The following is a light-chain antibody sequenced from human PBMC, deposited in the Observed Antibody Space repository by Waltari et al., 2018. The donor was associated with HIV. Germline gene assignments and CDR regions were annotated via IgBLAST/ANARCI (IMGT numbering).Light chain of an antibody. V-gene: IGKV3-11*01. CDR3: QQRTNRPPIT. CDR2: DAS. CDR1: QSVNTH. Sequence: EIVLTQSPAALVLSPGERATLSCRASQSVNTHLAWYQQKFGQPPRLLIYDASTRATGIPARFTGNGSGTDFTLTISSLEPEDFAVYFCQQRTNRPPITFGQGTRLELK. J-gene: IGKJ5*01.